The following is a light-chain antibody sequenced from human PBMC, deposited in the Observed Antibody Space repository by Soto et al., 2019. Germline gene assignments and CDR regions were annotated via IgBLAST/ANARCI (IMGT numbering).Light chain of an antibody. CDR1: SSDVGGYNY. CDR2: DVS. J-gene: IGLJ2*01. CDR3: SSYTSSSTRV. V-gene: IGLV2-14*01. Sequence: QSVLTQPAXVSWSPGQSITISCTGTSSDVGGYNYVSWYQQHPGKAPKLMIYDVSNRPSGVSNRFSGSKSGNTASLTISGLQAEDEADYYCSSYTSSSTRVFGGGTKVTVL.